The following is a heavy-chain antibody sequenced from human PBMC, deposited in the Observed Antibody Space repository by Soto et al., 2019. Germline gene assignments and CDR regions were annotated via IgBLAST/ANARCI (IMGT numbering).Heavy chain of an antibody. D-gene: IGHD5-12*01. CDR3: ARHSRSRDGYNYGLDN. CDR1: GYSFTSYW. CDR2: IYPGDSDT. Sequence: PGESLKISCKGSGYSFTSYWIGWVRQMPGKGLEWMGIIYPGDSDTRYSPSFQGQVTISADKSISTAYLQWSSLKASDTAMYYCARHSRSRDGYNYGLDNWGQGTLVTVS. J-gene: IGHJ4*02. V-gene: IGHV5-51*01.